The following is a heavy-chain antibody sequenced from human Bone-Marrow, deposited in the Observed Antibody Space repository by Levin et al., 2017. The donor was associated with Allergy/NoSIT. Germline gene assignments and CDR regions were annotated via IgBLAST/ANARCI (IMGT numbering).Heavy chain of an antibody. J-gene: IGHJ3*02. D-gene: IGHD1-26*01. CDR2: INEDGSRK. V-gene: IGHV3-7*01. Sequence: GGSLRLSCAASGFTLSRYWMTWVRQAPGEGLEWVANINEDGSRKEYADSVEGRFTISRDNAKNSLYLQMNILGAEDTATYFCSRDTSPRDGGSTLNYDACDIWGQGTVVTVAS. CDR3: SRDTSPRDGGSTLNYDACDI. CDR1: GFTLSRYW.